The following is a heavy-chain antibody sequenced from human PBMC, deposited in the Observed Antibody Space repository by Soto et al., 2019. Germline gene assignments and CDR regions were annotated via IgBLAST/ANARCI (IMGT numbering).Heavy chain of an antibody. J-gene: IGHJ6*02. CDR2: IDFSGST. D-gene: IGHD6-13*01. V-gene: IGHV4-61*01. CDR3: ARRNSRHYYYGMDV. CDR1: GGSVSGSSHY. Sequence: PSETLSLTCSVSGGSVSGSSHYWNWIRQTPGKGLEWIGYIDFSGSTKYSPSLKSRVTISVDTSKTQFSLKMSSVTAADTAVYYCARRNSRHYYYGMDVWGQGTTVTVSS.